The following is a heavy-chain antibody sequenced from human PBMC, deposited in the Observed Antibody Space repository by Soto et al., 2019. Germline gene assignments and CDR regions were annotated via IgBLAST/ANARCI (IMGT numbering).Heavy chain of an antibody. V-gene: IGHV1-24*01. D-gene: IGHD3-3*01. Sequence: QVQLVQSGAEVKKPGASVKVSCKVSGYTLTELSMHWVRQAPGKGLEWMGGFDPEDGETIYAQKFQGRVTMTEDTSTDTAYMELSSLRSEDTAVYYCATGGDFWSGYYSLRRGGNYYYYMDVWGKGTTVTVSS. CDR2: FDPEDGET. J-gene: IGHJ6*03. CDR1: GYTLTELS. CDR3: ATGGDFWSGYYSLRRGGNYYYYMDV.